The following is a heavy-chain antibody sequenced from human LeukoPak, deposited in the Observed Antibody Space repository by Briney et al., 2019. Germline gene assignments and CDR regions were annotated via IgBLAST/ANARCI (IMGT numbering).Heavy chain of an antibody. CDR2: AGNKANRYAT. V-gene: IGHV3-72*01. Sequence: QPGGSLRLSCAASGFTFSDHYMDWVRQAPGKGLEWVGRAGNKANRYATEYVASVKGRFTISRDDSKNSLYLQMNSLKTEDTAVYYCARGITPEKYYYDSSGYSSPFSYWGQGTLVTVSS. CDR1: GFTFSDHY. D-gene: IGHD3-22*01. CDR3: ARGITPEKYYYDSSGYSSPFSY. J-gene: IGHJ4*02.